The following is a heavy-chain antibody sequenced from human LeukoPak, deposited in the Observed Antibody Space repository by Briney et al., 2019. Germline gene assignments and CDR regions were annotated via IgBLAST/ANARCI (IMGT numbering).Heavy chain of an antibody. CDR2: ISGSGGSI. CDR1: GFIFSSYA. Sequence: GGSLRLSCATSGFIFSSYAMSWVRQAPGRGLEWVSSISGSGGSIYYADSVKGRFTISRDNSKNTLYLQMNSLRAEDTAVYYCAKARGEQDGGSNYWGQGTQVIVSS. J-gene: IGHJ4*02. CDR3: AKARGEQDGGSNY. D-gene: IGHD2-15*01. V-gene: IGHV3-23*01.